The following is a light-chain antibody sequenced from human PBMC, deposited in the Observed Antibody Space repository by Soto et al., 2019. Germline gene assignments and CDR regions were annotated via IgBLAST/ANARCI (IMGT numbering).Light chain of an antibody. CDR3: KHTFRSPRR. V-gene: IGKV1-39*01. CDR2: SAI. Sequence: DIPLTQSPPSLSASVGDTVTITCRASQSVSTYLNWYQQRPGKAPSLLIYSAISLQSGVPSRFSGSGSGTDFTLTIRNLQPEDFAIYYCKHTFRSPRRFGQGTKVDFK. CDR1: QSVSTY. J-gene: IGKJ1*01.